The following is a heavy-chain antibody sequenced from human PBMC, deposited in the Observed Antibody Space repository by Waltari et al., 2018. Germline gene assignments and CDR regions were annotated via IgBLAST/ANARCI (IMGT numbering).Heavy chain of an antibody. D-gene: IGHD3-3*01. V-gene: IGHV4-39*07. J-gene: IGHJ4*02. CDR1: GGSISSSSYY. CDR2: IYYSGGT. Sequence: QLQLQESGPGLVKPSETLSLTCTVSGGSISSSSYYWGWIRQPPGKGLEWIGSIYYSGGTYYNPSLKSRVTISVDTSKNQFSLKLSSVTAADTAVYYCATITIFGVDTDYWGQGTLVTVSS. CDR3: ATITIFGVDTDY.